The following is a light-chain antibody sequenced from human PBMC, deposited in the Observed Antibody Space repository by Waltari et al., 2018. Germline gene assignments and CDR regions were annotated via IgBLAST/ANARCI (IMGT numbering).Light chain of an antibody. J-gene: IGKJ3*01. Sequence: VLTQSPATLSLSPGERATLSCRASQGISSYLAWYQHKPGQPPSLLIYDASNRATGIPARFSGSGSGTDLTLTISRLEPEDFAFYYCQQRYNWPATFGPGTKVAIK. CDR1: QGISSY. V-gene: IGKV3-11*01. CDR2: DAS. CDR3: QQRYNWPAT.